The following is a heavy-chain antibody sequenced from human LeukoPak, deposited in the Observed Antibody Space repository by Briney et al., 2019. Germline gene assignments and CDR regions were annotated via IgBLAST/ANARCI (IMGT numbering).Heavy chain of an antibody. CDR1: GFTFSSYA. J-gene: IGHJ4*02. V-gene: IGHV3-23*01. CDR2: ISGSGGST. D-gene: IGHD4-23*01. Sequence: GGSLRLSCAASGFTFSSYAMSWVRQAPGKGLEWVSAISGSGGSTYYADSVKGRFTISRDNAKNSLYLQMNSLRAEDTAVYYCANLYGGNSVYVNYWGQGTLVTVSS. CDR3: ANLYGGNSVYVNY.